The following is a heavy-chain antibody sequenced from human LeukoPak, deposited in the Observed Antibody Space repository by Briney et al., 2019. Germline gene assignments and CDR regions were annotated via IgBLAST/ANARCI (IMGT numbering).Heavy chain of an antibody. CDR3: ARGLPAANAIRFDY. D-gene: IGHD2-2*01. CDR1: GFTFSSYA. V-gene: IGHV3-30-3*01. Sequence: PGRSLRLSCAASGFTFSSYAMHWVRQAPGKGLEWVVVISYDGSNKYYADSVKGRFTISRDNSKNTLYLQMNSLRAEDTAVYYCARGLPAANAIRFDYWGQGTLVTVSS. CDR2: ISYDGSNK. J-gene: IGHJ4*02.